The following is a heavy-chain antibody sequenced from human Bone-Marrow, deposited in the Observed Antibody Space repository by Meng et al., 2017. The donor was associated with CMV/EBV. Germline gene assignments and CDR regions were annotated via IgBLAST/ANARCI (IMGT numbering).Heavy chain of an antibody. Sequence: GGSLRLSCAASGFTFSTYGMHWVRQTPGKVLEWLTVIRYGGSNTYYADSVKGRFIISRDNSRNKLYLQRNSQRVEDMAVYYCAKDPCGGDCYNSGWFDPWGQGTLVTGSS. CDR1: GFTFSTYG. CDR2: IRYGGSNT. CDR3: AKDPCGGDCYNSGWFDP. V-gene: IGHV3-33*06. D-gene: IGHD2-21*01. J-gene: IGHJ5*02.